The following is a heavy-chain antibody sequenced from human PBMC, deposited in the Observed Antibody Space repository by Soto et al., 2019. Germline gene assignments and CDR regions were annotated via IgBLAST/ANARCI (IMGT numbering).Heavy chain of an antibody. J-gene: IGHJ6*01. CDR2: ISSSSSYI. V-gene: IGHV3-21*01. CDR1: GFTFSSYS. Sequence: VGSLRLSCAASGFTFSSYSMNCVRQSPGKWLEWVSSISSSSSYIYYADSVKGRFTISRDDAKNSLYLQMNSLRAEETAVYYCAGPDYYDSSGYYYGDYHYGMEVWGQGTTVTVSS. CDR3: AGPDYYDSSGYYYGDYHYGMEV. D-gene: IGHD3-22*01.